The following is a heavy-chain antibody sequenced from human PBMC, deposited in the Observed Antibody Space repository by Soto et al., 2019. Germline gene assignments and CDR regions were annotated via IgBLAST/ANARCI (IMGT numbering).Heavy chain of an antibody. D-gene: IGHD2-15*01. V-gene: IGHV2-5*02. CDR3: ARLVVACITYYFDS. CDR1: GFSLSSSGVG. J-gene: IGHJ4*02. CDR2: IYWDDDK. Sequence: QITLKESGHSLLRPTQTLTLTCTYSGFSLSSSGVGVGWVRQPPGKALEWLTFIYWDDDKGNNLSLKTRLTITKTTSKNQVVLTITNMDPADTATYYGARLVVACITYYFDSLGQGTLVIVSS.